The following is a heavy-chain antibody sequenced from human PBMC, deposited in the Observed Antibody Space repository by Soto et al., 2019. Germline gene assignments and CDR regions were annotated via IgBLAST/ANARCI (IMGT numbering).Heavy chain of an antibody. CDR3: ARLSRPNYYDTSGFFKDNWFDP. V-gene: IGHV1-69*13. CDR1: GGTFNSYD. CDR2: IIPIVETP. J-gene: IGHJ5*02. Sequence: SVKVSCKASGGTFNSYDINWVRQAPGQGLEWMGGIIPIVETPKYAQKFQGRVTITADESTNTVYMELSSLRSEDTAMYYCARLSRPNYYDTSGFFKDNWFDPWGQGTLVTAPQ. D-gene: IGHD3-22*01.